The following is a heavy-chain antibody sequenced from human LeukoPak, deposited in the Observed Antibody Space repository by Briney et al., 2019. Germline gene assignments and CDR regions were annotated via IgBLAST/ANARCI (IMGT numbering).Heavy chain of an antibody. D-gene: IGHD6-25*01. Sequence: ASVKVSCKASGYTFNTYGISWVRKAPGQGLEWMGWINAYNGDTNHAQKFQGRVTMTTDTSTTTAYMELGSLRSDDTAVYYCARDGSGHWFDPWGQGTLVTVSS. CDR3: ARDGSGHWFDP. J-gene: IGHJ5*02. CDR1: GYTFNTYG. CDR2: INAYNGDT. V-gene: IGHV1-18*04.